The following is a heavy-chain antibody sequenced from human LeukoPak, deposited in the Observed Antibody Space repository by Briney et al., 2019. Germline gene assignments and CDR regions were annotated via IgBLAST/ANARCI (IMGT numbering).Heavy chain of an antibody. J-gene: IGHJ5*02. D-gene: IGHD1-26*01. Sequence: SQTLSLTCTVSGGSISSGDYYWSWIRQPPGKGLEWFGYIYYSGSTYYNPSLKSRVTISVDTSKNQFSLKLSSVTAADTAVYYCARVGFIVGAKGLNWFDPWGQGTLVTVSS. CDR2: IYYSGST. CDR3: ARVGFIVGAKGLNWFDP. V-gene: IGHV4-30-4*01. CDR1: GGSISSGDYY.